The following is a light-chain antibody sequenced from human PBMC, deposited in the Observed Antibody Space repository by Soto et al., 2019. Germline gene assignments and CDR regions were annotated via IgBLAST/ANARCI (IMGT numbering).Light chain of an antibody. V-gene: IGLV2-8*01. CDR1: SSDVGGYNY. CDR3: SSYAGSTGVV. CDR2: EVN. J-gene: IGLJ2*01. Sequence: QSALTQPPSASGSPGQSVTISCTGTSSDVGGYNYVSWYQQHPGKAPKLMIYEVNKRPSGVPDRFSGSKSGNTASLTVSGLQAEDEADYYCSSYAGSTGVVFGGWTKLTVL.